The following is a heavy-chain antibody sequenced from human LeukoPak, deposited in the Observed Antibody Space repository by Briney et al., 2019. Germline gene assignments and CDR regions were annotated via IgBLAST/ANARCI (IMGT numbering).Heavy chain of an antibody. Sequence: GESLKISCKGSGYSVTSYWIGWVRQMPGKGLEWMGIIYPGDSDTRYSPSFQGQVTISADKSISTAYLQWSSLKASDTAMYYCARRGSRELLRGAFDIWGQGAMVTVSS. CDR1: GYSVTSYW. CDR2: IYPGDSDT. D-gene: IGHD1-26*01. J-gene: IGHJ3*02. CDR3: ARRGSRELLRGAFDI. V-gene: IGHV5-51*01.